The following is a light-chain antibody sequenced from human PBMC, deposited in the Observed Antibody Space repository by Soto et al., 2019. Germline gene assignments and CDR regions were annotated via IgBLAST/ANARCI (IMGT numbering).Light chain of an antibody. Sequence: QSALTQPASVSGSPRQSITISCTGTNSDVGGHNYVSWYQHHPGKAPKLMIYEVSNRPSGVSNRFSGSKSGNTASLTISGLQAEDEADYHCSSFSSTSTLYVFGTGTKLTVL. J-gene: IGLJ1*01. CDR2: EVS. CDR1: NSDVGGHNY. CDR3: SSFSSTSTLYV. V-gene: IGLV2-14*01.